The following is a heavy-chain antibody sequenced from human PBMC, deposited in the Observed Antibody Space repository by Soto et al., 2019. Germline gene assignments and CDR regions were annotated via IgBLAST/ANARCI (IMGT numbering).Heavy chain of an antibody. CDR2: IYYSGST. CDR3: ARSEVVGNFDY. V-gene: IGHV4-59*08. CDR1: GGSISSYY. D-gene: IGHD2-15*01. J-gene: IGHJ4*02. Sequence: SETLSLTCTVSGGSISSYYWSWIRQPPGKGLEWIGYIYYSGSTNYNPSLKSRVTISVDTSKNQFSLKLSSVTAADTAVYYCARSEVVGNFDYWGQGTLVTVSS.